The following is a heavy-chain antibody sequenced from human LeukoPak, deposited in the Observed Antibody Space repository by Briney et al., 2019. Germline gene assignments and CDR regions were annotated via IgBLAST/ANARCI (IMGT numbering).Heavy chain of an antibody. V-gene: IGHV4-34*01. D-gene: IGHD4/OR15-4a*01. Sequence: MTSETLSLTCAVYGGSFSGYYWSWIRQPPGKGLEWIGEISHSGSTNYNPSLKSRVTISVDTSKNQFSLKLSSVTAADTAVYYCRIKGASFDYWGQGTLVTVSS. CDR1: GGSFSGYY. CDR2: ISHSGST. J-gene: IGHJ4*02. CDR3: RIKGASFDY.